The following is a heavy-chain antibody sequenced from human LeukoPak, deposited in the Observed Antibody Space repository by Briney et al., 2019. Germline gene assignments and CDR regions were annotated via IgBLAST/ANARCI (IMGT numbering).Heavy chain of an antibody. CDR1: GYRFTKSW. Sequence: GESLKISCKGSGYRFTKSWIGWVRQMPGKGLEWLGIIYPDDSRTRYSPSFQGQVTISADKSISTAYLQWSSLKASDTAMYYCARPPDILTGYYIWGQGTLVTVSS. V-gene: IGHV5-51*01. CDR2: IYPDDSRT. D-gene: IGHD3-9*01. CDR3: ARPPDILTGYYI. J-gene: IGHJ4*02.